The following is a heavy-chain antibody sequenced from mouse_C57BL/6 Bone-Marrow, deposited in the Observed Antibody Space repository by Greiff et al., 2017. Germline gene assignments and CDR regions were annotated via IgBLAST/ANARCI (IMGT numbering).Heavy chain of an antibody. Sequence: VKVVESGPELVKPGASVKISCKASGYAFSSSWMNWVKQRPGKGLEWIGRIYPGDGDTNYNGKFKGKATLTADKSSSTAYMQLSSLPSEDSAVYFCAREGWLLPWFAYWGQGTLVTVSA. CDR3: AREGWLLPWFAY. J-gene: IGHJ3*01. CDR2: IYPGDGDT. CDR1: GYAFSSSW. D-gene: IGHD2-3*01. V-gene: IGHV1-82*01.